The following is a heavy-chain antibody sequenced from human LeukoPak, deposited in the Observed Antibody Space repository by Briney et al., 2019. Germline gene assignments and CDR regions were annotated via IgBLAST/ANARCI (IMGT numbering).Heavy chain of an antibody. CDR1: GGSISSYY. V-gene: IGHV3-23*01. CDR3: AKDVWGYAYFDY. D-gene: IGHD5-12*01. Sequence: PSETLSLTCTVSGGSISSYYWSWVRQAPGKGLEWVSAISGSGGSTYYADSVKGRFTISRDNSKNTLYLQMNSLRAEDTAVYYCAKDVWGYAYFDYWGQGTLVTVSS. CDR2: ISGSGGST. J-gene: IGHJ4*02.